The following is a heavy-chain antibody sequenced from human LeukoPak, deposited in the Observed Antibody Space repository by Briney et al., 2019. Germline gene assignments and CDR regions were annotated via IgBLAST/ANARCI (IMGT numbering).Heavy chain of an antibody. Sequence: ASVKVSCKASGYTFTGYYMHWVRQAPGQGLEWMGWINPNSGGTNYAQKFQGRVTMTRDTSISTAYMELSRLRSDDTAVYYCARVGDVVVPAAIGWFDPWGQGTLVTVSS. CDR3: ARVGDVVVPAAIGWFDP. D-gene: IGHD2-2*01. J-gene: IGHJ5*02. CDR1: GYTFTGYY. V-gene: IGHV1-2*02. CDR2: INPNSGGT.